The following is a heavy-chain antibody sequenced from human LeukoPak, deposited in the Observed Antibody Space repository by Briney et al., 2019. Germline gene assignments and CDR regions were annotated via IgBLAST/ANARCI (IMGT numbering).Heavy chain of an antibody. D-gene: IGHD1-26*01. CDR1: GYSFTSYW. V-gene: IGHV5-51*01. Sequence: GESLKISCKGSGYSFTSYWIGWVRQMPGKGLEWMGIIYPGDSDTRYSPSFQGQVTISADKSISTAYLQWSSLKASDTAMYYCARALHAGASSHYAFDIWGQGTMVTVSS. CDR2: IYPGDSDT. CDR3: ARALHAGASSHYAFDI. J-gene: IGHJ3*02.